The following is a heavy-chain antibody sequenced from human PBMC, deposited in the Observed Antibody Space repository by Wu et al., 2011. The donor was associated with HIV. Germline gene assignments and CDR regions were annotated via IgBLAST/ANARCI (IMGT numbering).Heavy chain of an antibody. V-gene: IGHV1-18*01. CDR3: ARGGRRNYMDV. J-gene: IGHJ6*03. Sequence: QVQLVQSGAEVKKPGASVKVSCKASGYTFTSYDINWVRQATGQGLEWMGWISADNGDTYYLQNLRGRITMTTDTSTNTAYMDLRSLRSDDTAVYYCARGGRRNYMDVWGKGTTVSVSS. CDR2: ISADNGDT. CDR1: GYTFTSYD. D-gene: IGHD1-26*01.